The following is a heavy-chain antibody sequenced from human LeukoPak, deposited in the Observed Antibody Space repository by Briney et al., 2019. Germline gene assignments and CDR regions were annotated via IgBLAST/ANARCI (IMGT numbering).Heavy chain of an antibody. CDR2: IWYDGSNK. V-gene: IGHV3-30*19. CDR1: GFTFSSYG. J-gene: IGHJ4*02. Sequence: QPGGSLRLSCAASGFTFSSYGMHWVRQAPGKGLEWVAVIWYDGSNKYYADSVKGRFTISRDNSKNTLYLQMNSLRAEDTAVYYCARPFVGFLEWSYFDYWGQGTLVTVSS. D-gene: IGHD3-3*02. CDR3: ARPFVGFLEWSYFDY.